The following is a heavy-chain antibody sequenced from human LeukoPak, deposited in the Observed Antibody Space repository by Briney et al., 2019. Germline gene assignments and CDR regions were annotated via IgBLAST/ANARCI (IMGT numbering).Heavy chain of an antibody. CDR3: ARDFAATPYYFDY. CDR1: GFTFSSYG. J-gene: IGHJ4*02. D-gene: IGHD6-25*01. Sequence: PGRSLRLSCVASGFTFSSYGMHWVRQAPGKGLEWVSSISSSSSYIYYADSVKGRFTISRDNAKNSLYLQMNSLRAEDTAVYYCARDFAATPYYFDYWGQGTLVTVSA. V-gene: IGHV3-21*01. CDR2: ISSSSSYI.